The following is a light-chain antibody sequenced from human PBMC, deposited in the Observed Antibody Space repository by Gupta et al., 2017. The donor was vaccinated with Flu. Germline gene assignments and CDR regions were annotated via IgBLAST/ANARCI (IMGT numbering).Light chain of an antibody. V-gene: IGKV3-15*01. Sequence: SPATLSVSPGERVARSCRASQSVGTNVAWYQQKPVQAPRLLIYGASHSAVESPDRFSGSGSGTEFTLTISSRQSEDFAVYYFEQYNNWPLFGPGTRVDIK. CDR2: GAS. CDR1: QSVGTN. CDR3: EQYNNWPL. J-gene: IGKJ3*01.